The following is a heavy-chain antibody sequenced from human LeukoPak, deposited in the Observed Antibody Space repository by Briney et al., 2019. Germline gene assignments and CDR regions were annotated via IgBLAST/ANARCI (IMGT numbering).Heavy chain of an antibody. J-gene: IGHJ3*02. Sequence: ASVKVSCKASGYTFTGYYMHWVRQAPGQGLEWMGWINPNSGGTNYAQKFQGRVTMTRDTSISTAYMELRSLRSDDTAVYYCARDRAYSRNWPVAFDIWGQGTMVTVSS. CDR2: INPNSGGT. D-gene: IGHD6-13*01. CDR1: GYTFTGYY. V-gene: IGHV1-2*02. CDR3: ARDRAYSRNWPVAFDI.